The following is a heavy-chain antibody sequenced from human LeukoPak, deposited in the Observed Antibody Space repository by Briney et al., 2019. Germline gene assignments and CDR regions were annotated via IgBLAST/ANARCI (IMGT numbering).Heavy chain of an antibody. CDR3: ARHDTRGGAYDI. D-gene: IGHD3-10*01. V-gene: IGHV4-59*08. CDR2: IHYSGIT. Sequence: SETLSLTCTVSGASISSYYWSWIRQPPGKGLEYIGYIHYSGITNYNPSLRSRVTISVDTSKNQFSLRLSSVTAADTAVYYCARHDTRGGAYDIWGQGTMVTVSS. J-gene: IGHJ3*02. CDR1: GASISSYY.